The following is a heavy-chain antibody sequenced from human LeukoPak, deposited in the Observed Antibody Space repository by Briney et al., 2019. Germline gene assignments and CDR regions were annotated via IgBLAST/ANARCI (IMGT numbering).Heavy chain of an antibody. J-gene: IGHJ6*02. CDR3: ARDAIVVVITTNYYYYGMDV. CDR1: GYTFTGYY. V-gene: IGHV1-2*02. CDR2: INPNSGDT. D-gene: IGHD3-22*01. Sequence: GASVKVSCKASGYTFTGYYMHWVRQAPGQGLEWMGWINPNSGDTKYAQKFQGRVTMTRDTSISTAYMELRSLRSDDTAVYYCARDAIVVVITTNYYYYGMDVWGQGTTVTVSS.